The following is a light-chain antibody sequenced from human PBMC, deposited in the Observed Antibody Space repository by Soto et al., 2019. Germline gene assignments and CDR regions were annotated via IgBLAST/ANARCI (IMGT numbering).Light chain of an antibody. Sequence: QSALTQPPSASGSPGQSVTISCTGTSSDVGGYNYVSWYQQHPGKAPKLIISEVSKRPSGVPDRFSGSKSGNTTSLTVSGLQAEDEAAYYCTSHAGSNNYVFGTGTKV. CDR1: SSDVGGYNY. CDR2: EVS. J-gene: IGLJ1*01. CDR3: TSHAGSNNYV. V-gene: IGLV2-8*01.